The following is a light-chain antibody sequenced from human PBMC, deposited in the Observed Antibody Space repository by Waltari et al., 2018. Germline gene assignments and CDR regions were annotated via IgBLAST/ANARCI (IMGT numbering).Light chain of an antibody. CDR2: GKH. Sequence: SSELTQDPAVSVALGQTVRITCQGDSLRNYYGSWYKQKPGQAPILVMYGKHRRPSGIPDRFSGSNSGDTTYLTITGAQAEDEGDYYYNCRDNSGNLVLFGGGTKLTVL. J-gene: IGLJ3*02. CDR3: NCRDNSGNLVL. V-gene: IGLV3-19*01. CDR1: SLRNYY.